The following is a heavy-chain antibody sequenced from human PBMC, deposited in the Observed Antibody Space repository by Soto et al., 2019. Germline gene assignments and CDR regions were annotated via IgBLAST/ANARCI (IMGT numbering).Heavy chain of an antibody. CDR2: MNPGSGKT. Sequence: ASVKVSCKASGYSFINFDISWVRQAAGQGPEWLGWMNPGSGKTGYTSKFQGRVAMTRDASTATSHLDLTSLPSDDTAVYYCARMASAGTLNWFDPWGPGTLVTVSS. J-gene: IGHJ5*02. CDR1: GYSFINFD. CDR3: ARMASAGTLNWFDP. V-gene: IGHV1-8*02. D-gene: IGHD6-13*01.